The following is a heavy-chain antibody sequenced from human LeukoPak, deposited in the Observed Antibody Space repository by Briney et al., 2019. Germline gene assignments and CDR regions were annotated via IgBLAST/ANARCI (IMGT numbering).Heavy chain of an antibody. CDR1: GFTFSSYS. V-gene: IGHV3-30*03. J-gene: IGHJ6*03. Sequence: GGSLRLSCAASGFTFSSYSMNWVRQAPGKGLEWVAVISYDGSNKYYADSVKGRFTISRDNSKNTLYLQMNSLRAEDTAVYYCARGRGVISGTAMVNYYMDVWGKGTTVTVSS. D-gene: IGHD5-18*01. CDR3: ARGRGVISGTAMVNYYMDV. CDR2: ISYDGSNK.